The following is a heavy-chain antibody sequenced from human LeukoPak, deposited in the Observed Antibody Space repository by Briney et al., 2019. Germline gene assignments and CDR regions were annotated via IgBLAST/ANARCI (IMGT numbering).Heavy chain of an antibody. CDR1: GGSISSSSYY. J-gene: IGHJ6*02. CDR3: AREVLRDGMDV. Sequence: SETLSLTCTVSGGSISSSSYYWGWIRQPPGKGLEWIGSIYYSGSTYYNPSLKSRVTISVDTSKNQFSLKLSSVTAADTAVYYCAREVLRDGMDVWGQGTTVTV. CDR2: IYYSGST. D-gene: IGHD3-3*01. V-gene: IGHV4-39*07.